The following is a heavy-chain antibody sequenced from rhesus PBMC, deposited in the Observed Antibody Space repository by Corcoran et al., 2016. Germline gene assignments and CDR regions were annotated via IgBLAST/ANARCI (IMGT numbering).Heavy chain of an antibody. CDR3: ARRIPHFDY. D-gene: IGHD2-21*01. Sequence: QVQLQESGPGLLNPSEILSLTCAVSVRSISGGYGWGCIRLPPGKGVEWLGGIYSSSGNNFYKPSLKSRATISTDTSKNQFSLKLSSVTAADTAVYYCARRIPHFDYWGQGVLVTVSS. CDR2: IYSSSGNN. CDR1: VRSISGGYG. J-gene: IGHJ4*01. V-gene: IGHV4S7*01.